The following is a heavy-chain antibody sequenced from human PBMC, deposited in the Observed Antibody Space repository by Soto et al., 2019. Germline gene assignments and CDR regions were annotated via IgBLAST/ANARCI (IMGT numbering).Heavy chain of an antibody. CDR1: GFSFSSYW. CDR3: ARGLRPSGSYFYFDY. Sequence: PGGSLRLSCVASGFSFSSYWMSWVRQAPGKGLEWVANIKQDGSEKYYADSVKGRFTISRDNSKNTLYLQMNSLRAEDTAVYYCARGLRPSGSYFYFDYWGQGTLVTVSS. CDR2: IKQDGSEK. V-gene: IGHV3-7*01. D-gene: IGHD1-26*01. J-gene: IGHJ4*02.